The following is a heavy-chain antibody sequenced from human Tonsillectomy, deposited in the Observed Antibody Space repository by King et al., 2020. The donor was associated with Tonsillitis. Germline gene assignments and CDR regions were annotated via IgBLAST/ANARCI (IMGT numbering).Heavy chain of an antibody. Sequence: QLQESGPGLVKPSQTLSLTCNVSGDSINSGGHYWSWIRQHPAKGLEWIGYISYSGRTYYNPSLKSRLSISLDTSKNQFSLKLRSVTAADTAVYYCARTRVYNTIFGVVIIDDFDYWGQGTLVTVSS. J-gene: IGHJ4*02. D-gene: IGHD3-3*01. V-gene: IGHV4-31*03. CDR2: ISYSGRT. CDR1: GDSINSGGHY. CDR3: ARTRVYNTIFGVVIIDDFDY.